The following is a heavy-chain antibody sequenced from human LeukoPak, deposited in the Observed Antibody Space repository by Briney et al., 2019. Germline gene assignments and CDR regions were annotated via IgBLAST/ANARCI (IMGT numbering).Heavy chain of an antibody. Sequence: GESLKISCKGSGYSFTSYWIGWVRQMPGKGLEWMGIIYPGDSDTRYSPSFQDQVTISADKSISTAYLQWSSLKASDTAMYYCARLRVGQQLVLDAFDIWGQGTMVTVSS. CDR2: IYPGDSDT. J-gene: IGHJ3*02. D-gene: IGHD6-13*01. V-gene: IGHV5-51*01. CDR1: GYSFTSYW. CDR3: ARLRVGQQLVLDAFDI.